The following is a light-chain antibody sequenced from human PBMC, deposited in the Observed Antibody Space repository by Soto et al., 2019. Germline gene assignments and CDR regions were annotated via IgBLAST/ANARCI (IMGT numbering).Light chain of an antibody. J-gene: IGLJ2*01. CDR2: DVS. Sequence: QSALTQPASMSGSPGQSITISCTGTSSDIGCYNYISWYQQLPGKAPKFIIYDVSNRPSGVSNRFSGSRSGNTASLTISGLQAEDEADYCGSSYTSISTVIFGGGTKLTVL. CDR3: SSYTSISTVI. CDR1: SSDIGCYNY. V-gene: IGLV2-14*01.